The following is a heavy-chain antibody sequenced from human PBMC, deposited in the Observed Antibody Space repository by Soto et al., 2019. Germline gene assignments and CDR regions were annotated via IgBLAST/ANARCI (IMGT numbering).Heavy chain of an antibody. Sequence: SETLSLTCAVYGGSFSGYYWSWIRQPPGKGLEWIGEINHSGSTNYNPSLKSRVTINPDTSKNQFSLQLNSVTPEDTAVYYCARADSGYDFRAPGWFDPWGQGTLVTVSS. CDR2: INHSGST. CDR3: ARADSGYDFRAPGWFDP. D-gene: IGHD5-12*01. V-gene: IGHV4-34*01. CDR1: GGSFSGYY. J-gene: IGHJ5*02.